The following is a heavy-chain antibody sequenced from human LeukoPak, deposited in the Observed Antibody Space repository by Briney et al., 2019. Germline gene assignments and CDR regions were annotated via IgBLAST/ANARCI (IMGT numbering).Heavy chain of an antibody. CDR2: IYHSGST. CDR3: ARDEAGYFDY. V-gene: IGHV4-38-2*02. CDR1: GYSISSGYY. Sequence: SETLSLTCTVSGYSISSGYYWGWIRQPPGKGLEWIGSIYHSGSTYYNPSLKSRVTISVDTSKNQFSLKLSSVTAADTAVYYCARDEAGYFDYWGQGTLVTVSS. D-gene: IGHD6-19*01. J-gene: IGHJ4*02.